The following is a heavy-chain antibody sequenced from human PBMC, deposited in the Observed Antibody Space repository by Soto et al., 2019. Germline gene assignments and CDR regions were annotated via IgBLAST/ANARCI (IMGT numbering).Heavy chain of an antibody. J-gene: IGHJ4*02. D-gene: IGHD3-3*01. CDR3: ARGGVSTRTFDY. CDR2: IYPSDSDT. V-gene: IGHV5-51*01. Sequence: GESLKISCKGSGYNFAGYWIAWVRQMPGKGLELMGIIYPSDSDTRYRPSFPGQVTISADKSISSAYLQWSSLRASDTAMYYCARGGVSTRTFDYWGQGTPVTAPQ. CDR1: GYNFAGYW.